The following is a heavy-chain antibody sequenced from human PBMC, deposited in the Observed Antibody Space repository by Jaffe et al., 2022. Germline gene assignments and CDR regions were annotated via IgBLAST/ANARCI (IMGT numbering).Heavy chain of an antibody. CDR2: IYGNDDK. D-gene: IGHD2-21*01. CDR3: THNWVFCRGDYCHIDFDY. J-gene: IGHJ4*02. CDR1: GFSLSSSGVG. V-gene: IGHV2-5*01. Sequence: QITLKESGPTLVQPTQTLTLTCTFSGFSLSSSGVGVGWIRQPPGKALEWLALIYGNDDKRYSPSLRNRLTITKDTSKNQVVLTMTNLDAVDTATYYCTHNWVFCRGDYCHIDFDYWGQGTLVTVSS.